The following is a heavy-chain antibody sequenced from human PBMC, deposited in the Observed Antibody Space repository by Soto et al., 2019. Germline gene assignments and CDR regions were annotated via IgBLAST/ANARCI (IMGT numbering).Heavy chain of an antibody. CDR1: GFTFSSYA. D-gene: IGHD2-2*01. CDR3: AKGLHCSSTSCYFLAAL. Sequence: GGSLRLSCAASGFTFSSYAMSWVRQAPGKGLEWVSAISGSGGSTYYADSVKGRFTISRDNSKNTLYLQMNSLRAEDTAVYYCAKGLHCSSTSCYFLAALWGQGTLVTVSS. J-gene: IGHJ4*02. V-gene: IGHV3-23*01. CDR2: ISGSGGST.